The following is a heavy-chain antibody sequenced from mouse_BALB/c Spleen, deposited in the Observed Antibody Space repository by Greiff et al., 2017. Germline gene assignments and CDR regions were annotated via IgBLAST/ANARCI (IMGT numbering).Heavy chain of an antibody. Sequence: DVHLVESGGGLVKPGGSLKLSCAASGFTFSSYAMYWVRQTPEKRLEWVATISDGGSYTYYPDSVKGRFTISRDNAKNNLYLQMSSLKSEDTAMYYCARSPARATYFDVWGAGTTVTVSS. CDR2: ISDGGSYT. V-gene: IGHV5-4*02. J-gene: IGHJ1*01. CDR3: ARSPARATYFDV. CDR1: GFTFSSYA. D-gene: IGHD3-1*01.